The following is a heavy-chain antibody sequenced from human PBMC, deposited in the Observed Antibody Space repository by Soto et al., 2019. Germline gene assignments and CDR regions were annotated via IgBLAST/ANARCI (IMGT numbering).Heavy chain of an antibody. V-gene: IGHV1-18*01. J-gene: IGHJ6*02. CDR1: GYTFTSYG. Sequence: GASVKVSCKASGYTFTSYGISWVRQAPGQGLEWMGWISGYNGNTKYAQKLQGRVSMTTDTSTKTAYMELRSLRSDDTAMYYCARGGFYDSSGARNYYYYGMNVWGQGTTVTVSS. D-gene: IGHD3-22*01. CDR3: ARGGFYDSSGARNYYYYGMNV. CDR2: ISGYNGNT.